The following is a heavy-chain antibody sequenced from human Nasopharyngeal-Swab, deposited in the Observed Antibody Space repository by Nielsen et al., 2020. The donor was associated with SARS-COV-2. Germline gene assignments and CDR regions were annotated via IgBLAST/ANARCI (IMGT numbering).Heavy chain of an antibody. V-gene: IGHV4-59*08. J-gene: IGHJ6*03. CDR2: IYYNGRT. CDR1: GDSMITNP. Sequence: SETLSLTCTVSGDSMITNPWIWIRQPPGKGLEWIGYIYYNGRTNYTPSLKSRVTVSLDTSRNQFSLKLDSVTAADTATYYCARQNVLKHLEWTSTFYSYRIDVWGKGTTVTVSS. CDR3: ARQNVLKHLEWTSTFYSYRIDV. D-gene: IGHD2/OR15-2a*01.